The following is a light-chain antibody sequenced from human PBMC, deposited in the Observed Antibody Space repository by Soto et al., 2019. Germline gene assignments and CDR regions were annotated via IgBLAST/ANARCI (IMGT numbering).Light chain of an antibody. Sequence: QSALTQPPSASGSPVRSVTISCTGTGNDLGVYDFVSWYQHHPGKAPRLIIYEVVQRPSGVPDRFSGSKSGNTASLTVSGLQAADEGDYFCKSYAGSKTYVFGSGTKV. J-gene: IGLJ1*01. CDR2: EVV. V-gene: IGLV2-8*01. CDR3: KSYAGSKTYV. CDR1: GNDLGVYDF.